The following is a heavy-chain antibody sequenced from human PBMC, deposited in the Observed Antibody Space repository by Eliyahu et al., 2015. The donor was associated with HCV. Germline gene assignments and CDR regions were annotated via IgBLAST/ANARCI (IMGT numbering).Heavy chain of an antibody. J-gene: IGHJ4*02. Sequence: EVQLVESGGGLAQPXGSLXLXCTASGFTFSSYGLNWVRQAPGKGXEWVSHISPGSTSMXYADSVKGRFTISRDNAKNSLSLQMNSLRGDDTAVYYCTTEGARAEQQDWGQGTLVTVSS. D-gene: IGHD6-13*01. CDR1: GFTFSSYG. CDR3: TTEGARAEQQD. CDR2: ISPGSTSM. V-gene: IGHV3-48*01.